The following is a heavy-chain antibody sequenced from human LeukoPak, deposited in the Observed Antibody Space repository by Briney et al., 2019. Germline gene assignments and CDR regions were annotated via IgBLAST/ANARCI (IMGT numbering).Heavy chain of an antibody. D-gene: IGHD3-22*01. J-gene: IGHJ4*02. CDR2: ISNNGGYT. Sequence: PGGSLRLSCAASGFTFSSSAMSWVRQAPGKGLEWVSAISNNGGYTYYADSVQGRFTISRDNSKSTLCLQMNSLRAEDTAVYYCANLKGLFDYFDYWGQGILVTVYS. CDR1: GFTFSSSA. V-gene: IGHV3-23*01. CDR3: ANLKGLFDYFDY.